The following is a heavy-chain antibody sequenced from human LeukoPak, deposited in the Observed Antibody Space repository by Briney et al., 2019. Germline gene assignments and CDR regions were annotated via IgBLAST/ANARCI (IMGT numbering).Heavy chain of an antibody. CDR1: GGSISSSSHY. Sequence: SETLSLACTVSGGSISSSSHYWGWIRQPPGKGLEWIGSIYYSGSTYYNPSLKSRVTISVDTSKNQFSLKLSSVTAADTAVYYCARETEDIVVVPAAISWFDPWGQGTLVTVSS. CDR2: IYYSGST. V-gene: IGHV4-39*07. D-gene: IGHD2-2*01. CDR3: ARETEDIVVVPAAISWFDP. J-gene: IGHJ5*02.